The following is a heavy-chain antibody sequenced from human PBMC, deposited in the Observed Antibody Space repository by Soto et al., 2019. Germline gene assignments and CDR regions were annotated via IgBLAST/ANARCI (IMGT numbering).Heavy chain of an antibody. V-gene: IGHV3-30*02. Sequence: GGSLRLSCAASGFTISTYGMHWVRQAPGKGLEWVAIIHYDGSDKYYADSVKGRFTVSRDNANNTLYLQMNSLRAEDTAVYHRARDPRLYCSSTSCYTKYNYLMDDWDKGATLTVSS. CDR3: ARDPRLYCSSTSCYTKYNYLMDD. CDR2: IHYDGSDK. J-gene: IGHJ6*03. D-gene: IGHD2-2*02. CDR1: GFTISTYG.